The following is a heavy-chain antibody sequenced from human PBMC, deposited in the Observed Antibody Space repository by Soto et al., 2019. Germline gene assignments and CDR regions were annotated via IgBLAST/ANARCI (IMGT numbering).Heavy chain of an antibody. V-gene: IGHV3-23*01. D-gene: IGHD2-2*01. CDR2: ISGSGGST. J-gene: IGHJ4*02. CDR1: GFTFSSYA. CDR3: AKICRCSSTSCPFDY. Sequence: EVQLLESGGGLVQPGGSLRLSCAASGFTFSSYAMSWVRQAPGKGLEWVSAISGSGGSTYSADSVKGRFTISRDNSKNTLYLQMNSLRAEDTAVYYCAKICRCSSTSCPFDYWGQGTLVTVSS.